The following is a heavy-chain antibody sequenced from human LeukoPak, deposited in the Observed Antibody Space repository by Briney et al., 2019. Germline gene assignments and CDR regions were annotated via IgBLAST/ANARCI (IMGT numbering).Heavy chain of an antibody. V-gene: IGHV3-11*04. CDR2: ISSSGSTI. Sequence: GGSLRLSCAASGFTFSDYYMSWIRQAPGKGLEWVSYISSSGSTIYYADSVKGRFTISRDNAKNSPYLQMNSLRAEDTAVYYCARDAPSRAYCGGDCYPNWFDPWGQGTLVTVSS. CDR3: ARDAPSRAYCGGDCYPNWFDP. D-gene: IGHD2-21*01. CDR1: GFTFSDYY. J-gene: IGHJ5*02.